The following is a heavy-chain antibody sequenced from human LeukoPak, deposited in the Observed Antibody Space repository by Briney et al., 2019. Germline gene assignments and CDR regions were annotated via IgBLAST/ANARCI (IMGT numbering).Heavy chain of an antibody. V-gene: IGHV3-23*01. Sequence: GGPLRLSCAASGFTFTNYALIWVRQAPGKGLEWVSAIIGRGTVYADAVKGRFTVSRDNSKNTLYLQMNSLRAEDTAVYYCARDPNGDYIGAFDFRGQGTMVTVSS. D-gene: IGHD4-17*01. CDR2: IIGRGT. J-gene: IGHJ3*01. CDR1: GFTFTNYA. CDR3: ARDPNGDYIGAFDF.